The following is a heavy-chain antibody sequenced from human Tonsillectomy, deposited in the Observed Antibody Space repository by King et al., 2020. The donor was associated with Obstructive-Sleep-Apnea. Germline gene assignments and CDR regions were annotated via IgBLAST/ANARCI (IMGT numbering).Heavy chain of an antibody. CDR3: AKDRLYYDILTGLASFDY. D-gene: IGHD3-9*01. J-gene: IGHJ4*01. CDR1: GFTFSSYG. Sequence: VQLVESGGGVVQPGGSLRLSCAASGFTFSSYGMHWVRQAPGKGLEWVAFIRYDGSKKYYADSVKGRFTISRDNSKNTLYLQMNSLRAEDTAVYYCAKDRLYYDILTGLASFDYWGHGTLVTVSS. V-gene: IGHV3-30*02. CDR2: IRYDGSKK.